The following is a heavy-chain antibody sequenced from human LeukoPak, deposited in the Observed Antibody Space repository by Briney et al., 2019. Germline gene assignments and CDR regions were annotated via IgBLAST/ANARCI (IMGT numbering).Heavy chain of an antibody. CDR2: VYHGGSS. CDR3: ARWGSGTSPFDD. CDR1: GYSISSGFY. J-gene: IGHJ4*02. Sequence: PSETLSLTCTVSGYSISSGFYWGWIRQPPGKGLEWIGNVYHGGSSYYNPSLKSRVTISLDTSKNQFSLNLYSVTAADTAVYFCARWGSGTSPFDDWGQGTLVTVSS. D-gene: IGHD3-16*01. V-gene: IGHV4-38-2*02.